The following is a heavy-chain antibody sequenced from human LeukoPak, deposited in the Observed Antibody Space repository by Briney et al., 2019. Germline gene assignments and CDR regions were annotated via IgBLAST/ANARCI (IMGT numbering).Heavy chain of an antibody. CDR3: ARGGGLVLRFLEWLLSATDAFDI. D-gene: IGHD3-3*01. Sequence: ASVKVSCKASGYTFTSYGISWVRQAPGQGLEWMGIINPSGGSTSYAQKFQGRVTMTRDTSTSTVYMELSSLRSEDTAVYYCARGGGLVLRFLEWLLSATDAFDIWGQGTMVTVSS. J-gene: IGHJ3*02. CDR1: GYTFTSYG. V-gene: IGHV1-46*01. CDR2: INPSGGST.